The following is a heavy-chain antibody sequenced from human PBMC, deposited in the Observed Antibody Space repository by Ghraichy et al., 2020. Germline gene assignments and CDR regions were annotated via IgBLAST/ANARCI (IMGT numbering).Heavy chain of an antibody. Sequence: GSLNISCATSGFSFRDYMMSWVRQAPGKGLEWVSAITYTSDRTYYADSVKGRFTISRDNSKNTLYLQMNNLRADDTAIYYCATRKVVVAPPDYWGQGTLVTVSS. J-gene: IGHJ4*02. CDR1: GFSFRDYM. D-gene: IGHD3-22*01. CDR3: ATRKVVVAPPDY. V-gene: IGHV3-23*01. CDR2: ITYTSDRT.